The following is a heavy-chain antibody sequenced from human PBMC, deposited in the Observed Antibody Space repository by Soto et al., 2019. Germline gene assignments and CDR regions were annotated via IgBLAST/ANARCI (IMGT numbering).Heavy chain of an antibody. V-gene: IGHV3-30-3*01. J-gene: IGHJ5*02. Sequence: GSLRLSCAVPGFTFSNYAMHWVRQAPGKGLEWVALISYDGSNKYYADSVKGRFTISRDNSKNTLYLQMNSLRAEDTAVYYCARGLEYTTSSGQEFDPWGQGTPVTVSS. CDR2: ISYDGSNK. D-gene: IGHD6-6*01. CDR3: ARGLEYTTSSGQEFDP. CDR1: GFTFSNYA.